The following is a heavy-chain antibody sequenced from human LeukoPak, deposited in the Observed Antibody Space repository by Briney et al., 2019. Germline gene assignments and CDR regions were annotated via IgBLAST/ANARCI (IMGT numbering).Heavy chain of an antibody. CDR3: ARDANWSSDN. Sequence: PGGSLRLSCASSGFTFSSYSMNWIRQAPGKGLEWASSMTASSSHIWYADVVKGRFTISRDNAKNSLYLQMNSLTADDTGVYYCARDANWSSDNWGQGTLVTVSS. V-gene: IGHV3-21*03. D-gene: IGHD1-1*01. CDR2: MTASSSHI. J-gene: IGHJ4*02. CDR1: GFTFSSYS.